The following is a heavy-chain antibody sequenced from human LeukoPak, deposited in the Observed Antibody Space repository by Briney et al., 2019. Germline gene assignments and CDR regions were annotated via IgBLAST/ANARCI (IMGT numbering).Heavy chain of an antibody. J-gene: IGHJ6*02. CDR3: ARLPLTTVSYYGMDV. CDR1: GGSISSYY. CDR2: IYYTGST. V-gene: IGHV4-39*01. Sequence: SETLSLTCTVSGGSISSYYWGWIRQPPGKGLEWIGSIYYTGSTYYNPSLKSRVTISVDTSKTQFSLKLSSVTAADTAVYYCARLPLTTVSYYGMDVWGQGTTVTVSS. D-gene: IGHD3-10*01.